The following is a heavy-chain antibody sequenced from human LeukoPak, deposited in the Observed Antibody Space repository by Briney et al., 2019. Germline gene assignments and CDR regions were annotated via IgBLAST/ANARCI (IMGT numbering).Heavy chain of an antibody. J-gene: IGHJ3*02. V-gene: IGHV3-66*01. Sequence: GGSLRLSCAASGFTFSSYEMNWVRQAPGKGLEWVSLIYSGGSTYYADSVKGRFTISRDNAKNSLYLQMNSLRAEDTAVYYCARDLVYYYDSSGYSQPDAFDIWGQGTMVTVSS. D-gene: IGHD3-22*01. CDR1: GFTFSSYE. CDR2: IYSGGST. CDR3: ARDLVYYYDSSGYSQPDAFDI.